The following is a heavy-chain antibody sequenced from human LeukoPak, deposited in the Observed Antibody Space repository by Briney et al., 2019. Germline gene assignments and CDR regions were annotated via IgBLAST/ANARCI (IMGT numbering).Heavy chain of an antibody. V-gene: IGHV1-18*01. CDR3: ARGLQYSSASRFDY. J-gene: IGHJ4*02. Sequence: GASVKVSCKASGYTFTSYGISWVRQAPGQGLEWMGWISAYSGNTNFAQRLQGRVTMTTDTSTSTAYVELRSLSSDDTAVYYCARGLQYSSASRFDYWGQGTLVTVSS. CDR2: ISAYSGNT. D-gene: IGHD6-6*01. CDR1: GYTFTSYG.